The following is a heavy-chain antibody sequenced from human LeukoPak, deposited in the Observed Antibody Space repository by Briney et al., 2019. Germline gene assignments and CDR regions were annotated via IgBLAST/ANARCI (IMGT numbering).Heavy chain of an antibody. D-gene: IGHD3-10*01. V-gene: IGHV3-23*01. Sequence: GGSLRLSCAASGFTFSSHGMSWVRQAPGKGLEWVSTISGSGGSTYYADSVKGRFTISRDNSKNTLYLQMNSLRAEDTAVYYCTRVLLWFGEPPFDYWGQGTLVTVSS. J-gene: IGHJ4*02. CDR2: ISGSGGST. CDR1: GFTFSSHG. CDR3: TRVLLWFGEPPFDY.